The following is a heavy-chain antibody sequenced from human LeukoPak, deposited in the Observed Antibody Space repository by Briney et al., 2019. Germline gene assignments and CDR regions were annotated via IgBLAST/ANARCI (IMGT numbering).Heavy chain of an antibody. V-gene: IGHV3-23*01. D-gene: IGHD3-22*01. CDR1: GFTFSSYA. CDR2: ISGSGAGT. J-gene: IGHJ5*02. CDR3: VKDPFYDSSAYPT. Sequence: PGGSLRLSCAASGFTFSSYAMSWVRQSPGKGLEWVSAISGSGAGTYYAESVKGRFTISRDNSKNTLYLQLNSLRVDDTAVYYCVKDPFYDSSAYPTWGQGTLVTVSS.